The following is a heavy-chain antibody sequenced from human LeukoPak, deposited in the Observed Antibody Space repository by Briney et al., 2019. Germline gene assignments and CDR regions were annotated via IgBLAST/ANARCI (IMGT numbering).Heavy chain of an antibody. CDR2: ISAYNGNT. Sequence: ASVKVSCKASGYTFTSYGISWVRQAPGQGLEWMGWISAYNGNTNYAQKLQGRVTMTTDTSTSTAYMELRSLRSDDTAVYYCARALRHYYDSSRLDGWGQGTLVTVSS. CDR3: ARALRHYYDSSRLDG. V-gene: IGHV1-18*01. CDR1: GYTFTSYG. D-gene: IGHD3-22*01. J-gene: IGHJ4*02.